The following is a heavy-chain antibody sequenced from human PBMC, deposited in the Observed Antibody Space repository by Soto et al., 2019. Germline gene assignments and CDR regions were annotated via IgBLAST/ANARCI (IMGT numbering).Heavy chain of an antibody. V-gene: IGHV4-34*01. Sequence: QVQLQQWGAGLLKPSETLSLTCAVYGGSFSGYYWSWIRQPPGKGLEWIGEINHSGSTNYNPSLKSRVTISVDTSKNQFSLKLSSVTAADTAVYYCARVGGIYCSSTSCYTRNYYYYGMDVWGQGTTVTVSS. J-gene: IGHJ6*02. CDR3: ARVGGIYCSSTSCYTRNYYYYGMDV. D-gene: IGHD2-2*02. CDR1: GGSFSGYY. CDR2: INHSGST.